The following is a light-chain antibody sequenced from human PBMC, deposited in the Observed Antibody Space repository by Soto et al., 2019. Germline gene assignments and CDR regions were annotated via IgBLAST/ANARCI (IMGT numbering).Light chain of an antibody. V-gene: IGKV3-20*01. CDR1: QSVINNY. Sequence: EVLLTQSPGTLSLPPGERAALSCRASQSVINNYLAWYQQKPGQSPRLLIYGASTRATGIPDRFSGSGSETDFTLTISRLEPEDSAVYYCQQYNNWPPMTFGQGTKV. CDR2: GAS. J-gene: IGKJ1*01. CDR3: QQYNNWPPMT.